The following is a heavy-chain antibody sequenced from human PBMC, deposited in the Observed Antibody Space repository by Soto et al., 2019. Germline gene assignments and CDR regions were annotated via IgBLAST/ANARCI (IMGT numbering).Heavy chain of an antibody. CDR1: GFTFSNYG. CDR3: AKRAEYCNVPGCYGVDY. J-gene: IGHJ4*02. Sequence: QVQLVESGGGVVQPGRSLRLSCAASGFTFSNYGLHWVRQAPGKGLEWVAAISYDGRNKNYADSVKGRFTISRDDSTNTLYLQMNSQGVEDTAVYYCAKRAEYCNVPGCYGVDYWGQGTLVTVSS. CDR2: ISYDGRNK. V-gene: IGHV3-30*18. D-gene: IGHD2-15*01.